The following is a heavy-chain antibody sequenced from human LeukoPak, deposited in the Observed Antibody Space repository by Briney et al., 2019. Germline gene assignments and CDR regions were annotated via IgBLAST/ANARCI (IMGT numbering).Heavy chain of an antibody. V-gene: IGHV4-39*02. CDR2: IYYSGST. J-gene: IGHJ4*02. D-gene: IGHD3-16*02. Sequence: PSETLSLTCTVSGGSISSSYYYWGWIRQPPGKGLEWIGSIYYSGSTYYNPSLKSRVTISVDTSKNQFSLKLRSVTAADTAVYYCAREVEGLRLGELSFIFDYWGQGTLVSVSS. CDR1: GGSISSSYYY. CDR3: AREVEGLRLGELSFIFDY.